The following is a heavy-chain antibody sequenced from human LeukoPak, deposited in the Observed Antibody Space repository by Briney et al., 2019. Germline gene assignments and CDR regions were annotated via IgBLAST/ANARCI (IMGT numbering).Heavy chain of an antibody. D-gene: IGHD2-2*01. V-gene: IGHV5-51*01. CDR1: GYTFTNYW. CDR2: IYPGDSDT. Sequence: RGESLKISCKASGYTFTNYWIGWVRQMPGKGLEWMGIIYPGDSDTRYSPSFQGQVTISADKSTTTAYLHWSSLKASDTAMYYCARLKGGTTSSFDYWGRGTLVTVSS. CDR3: ARLKGGTTSSFDY. J-gene: IGHJ4*02.